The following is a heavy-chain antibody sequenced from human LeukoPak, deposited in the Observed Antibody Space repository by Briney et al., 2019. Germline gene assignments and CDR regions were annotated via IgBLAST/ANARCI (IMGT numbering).Heavy chain of an antibody. V-gene: IGHV3-30-3*01. Sequence: PGGSLRLSCAASGFTFSSYAMHWVRQAPGKGLEWVAVISYDGSNKYYADSVKGRFTISGDNSKNTLYLQMNSLRAEDTAVYYCARAAGSSTYYDFWSGYLTSDYWGQGTLVTVSS. D-gene: IGHD3-3*01. CDR3: ARAAGSSTYYDFWSGYLTSDY. CDR1: GFTFSSYA. J-gene: IGHJ4*02. CDR2: ISYDGSNK.